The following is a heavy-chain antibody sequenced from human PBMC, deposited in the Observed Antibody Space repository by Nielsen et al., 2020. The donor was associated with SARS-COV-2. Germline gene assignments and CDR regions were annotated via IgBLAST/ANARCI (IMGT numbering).Heavy chain of an antibody. Sequence: ASVNVSCKASGYTFTSYAMHWVRQAPGQRLEWMGWINAGNGNTKYSQKFQGRVTITRDTSASTAYMELSSLRSEDTAVYHCARAPTGDFWSGYYLYYFDYWGQGTLVTVSS. V-gene: IGHV1-3*01. D-gene: IGHD3-3*01. CDR2: INAGNGNT. CDR3: ARAPTGDFWSGYYLYYFDY. J-gene: IGHJ4*02. CDR1: GYTFTSYA.